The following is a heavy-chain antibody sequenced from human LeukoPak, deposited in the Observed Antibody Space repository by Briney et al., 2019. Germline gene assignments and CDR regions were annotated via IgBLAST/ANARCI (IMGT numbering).Heavy chain of an antibody. Sequence: SETLSLTCTVSGGSISSGGYYWSWIRQPPGKGLEWIGYIYHSGSTYYNPSLKSRVTISVDRSKNQFSLKLSSVTAADTAVYYCARGGRGYSGYDGTRFDYWGQGTLVTVSS. J-gene: IGHJ4*02. CDR2: IYHSGST. CDR3: ARGGRGYSGYDGTRFDY. V-gene: IGHV4-30-2*01. CDR1: GGSISSGGYY. D-gene: IGHD5-12*01.